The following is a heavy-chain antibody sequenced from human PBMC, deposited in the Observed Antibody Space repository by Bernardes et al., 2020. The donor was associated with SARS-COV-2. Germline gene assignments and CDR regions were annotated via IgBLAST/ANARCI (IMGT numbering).Heavy chain of an antibody. CDR2: ISGDNGHT. CDR1: GYTFTSYS. Sequence: ASGKVSCKASGYTFTSYSINWVRQAPGQGLEWMGWISGDNGHTDYAQKVQGRVTMTTDTSTSTAYMELRSLRSDDTAVYHCARGRGTGSWNFDYWGQGTLVTVSS. J-gene: IGHJ4*02. D-gene: IGHD1-26*01. V-gene: IGHV1-18*04. CDR3: ARGRGTGSWNFDY.